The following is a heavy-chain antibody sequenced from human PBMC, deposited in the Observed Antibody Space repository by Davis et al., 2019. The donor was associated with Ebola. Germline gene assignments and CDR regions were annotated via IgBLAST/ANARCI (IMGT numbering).Heavy chain of an antibody. Sequence: GGLLRPSCAAPGFSFSDYYMSWIRKAPGRGLDFISSTSGSGSTIYYADSVKGRFTISRDNAMNSLYLEMNALRAEDTAVYFCASGSYSDNWGQGTLVTVSS. D-gene: IGHD1-26*01. J-gene: IGHJ4*02. CDR1: GFSFSDYY. V-gene: IGHV3-11*01. CDR3: ASGSYSDN. CDR2: TSGSGSTI.